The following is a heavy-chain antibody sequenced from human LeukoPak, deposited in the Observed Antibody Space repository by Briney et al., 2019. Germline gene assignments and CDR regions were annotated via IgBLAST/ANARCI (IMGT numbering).Heavy chain of an antibody. Sequence: GESPKISCKGSGYSFTSYWIAWVRQMPGKGLEWMGIIYPGDSDTRYSPSFQGQVTISADKSVSTAYLQWSSLKASDTAMYYCARHYCSSTSCFRSEYLQHWGQGTLVTVSS. V-gene: IGHV5-51*01. CDR1: GYSFTSYW. J-gene: IGHJ1*01. CDR2: IYPGDSDT. D-gene: IGHD2-2*01. CDR3: ARHYCSSTSCFRSEYLQH.